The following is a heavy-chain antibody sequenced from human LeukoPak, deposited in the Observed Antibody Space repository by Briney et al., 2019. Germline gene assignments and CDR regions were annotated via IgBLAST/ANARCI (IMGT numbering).Heavy chain of an antibody. V-gene: IGHV6-1*01. CDR1: GDSVSSNSAA. J-gene: IGHJ1*01. Sequence: SQTLSLTCAISGDSVSSNSAAWNWVRQSPSRGLEWLGRTYYRSKWYSHYSVSVKSRITINSDTSRNQFSLQLNSVTPEDTAVYYCARGPGYFQHWGQGTLVTVSS. CDR3: ARGPGYFQH. D-gene: IGHD2-8*02. CDR2: TYYRSKWYS.